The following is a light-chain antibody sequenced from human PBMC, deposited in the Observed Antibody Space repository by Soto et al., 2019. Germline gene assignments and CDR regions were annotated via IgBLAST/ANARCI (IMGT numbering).Light chain of an antibody. CDR3: CSYAGSSTFVV. J-gene: IGLJ2*01. Sequence: QSALTQPASVSGSPGQSIAISCTGTSSDVGSYNLVSWYQQHPGKAPKLMIYEGGKRPSGVSDRFSGSKSGNTASLTISGLQAEDEADYYCCSYAGSSTFVVFGGGTKLT. CDR1: SSDVGSYNL. CDR2: EGG. V-gene: IGLV2-23*03.